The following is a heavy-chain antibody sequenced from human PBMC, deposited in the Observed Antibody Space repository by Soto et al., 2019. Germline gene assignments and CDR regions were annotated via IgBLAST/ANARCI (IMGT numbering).Heavy chain of an antibody. CDR3: EKVSTSGGWYARFDS. Sequence: QVQLVESGGGVVQPGGSLRLSCAASGFTFSHYGMYWVRHAPGTGLEWVAAISNDGVNKYYPDSVKGRFTISRDNSRNPLSLELTSLTAEDTAAYYCEKVSTSGGWYARFDSWCRGTLVTVSS. V-gene: IGHV3-30*18. CDR1: GFTFSHYG. J-gene: IGHJ4*02. D-gene: IGHD6-19*01. CDR2: ISNDGVNK.